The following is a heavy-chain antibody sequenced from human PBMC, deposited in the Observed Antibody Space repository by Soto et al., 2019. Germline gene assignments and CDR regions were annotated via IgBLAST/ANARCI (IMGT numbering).Heavy chain of an antibody. Sequence: GGSLRLSCAASEFTFDDYAMHWVRQAPGKGLEWVSGISWNSGSIGYADSVKGRFTISRDNAKNSLYLQMNSLRAEDTALYYCAKAGFWSGYYSLVDYWGQGTLVTVSS. CDR2: ISWNSGSI. CDR3: AKAGFWSGYYSLVDY. V-gene: IGHV3-9*01. CDR1: EFTFDDYA. D-gene: IGHD3-3*01. J-gene: IGHJ4*02.